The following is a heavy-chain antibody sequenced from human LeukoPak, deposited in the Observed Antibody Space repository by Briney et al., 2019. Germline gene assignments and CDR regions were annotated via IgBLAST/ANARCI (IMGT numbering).Heavy chain of an antibody. V-gene: IGHV1-18*01. CDR2: ISAYNGNT. J-gene: IGHJ4*02. CDR3: AREYSYELPGDY. Sequence: EASVKASCKASGYTFTSYGISWVRQAPGQGLEWMGWISAYNGNTNYAQKLQGRVTMTTDTSTSTAYMELRSLRSDDTAVYYCAREYSYELPGDYWGQGTLVTVSS. CDR1: GYTFTSYG. D-gene: IGHD5-18*01.